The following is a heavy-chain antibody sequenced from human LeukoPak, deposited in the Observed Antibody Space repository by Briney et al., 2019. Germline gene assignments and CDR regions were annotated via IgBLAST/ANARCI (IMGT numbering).Heavy chain of an antibody. CDR2: IYYSGST. J-gene: IGHJ3*02. V-gene: IGHV4-31*03. D-gene: IGHD3-22*01. CDR1: GGSISSGGYY. CDR3: ARVDYYDSNGYYNHDAFDI. Sequence: SQTLSLTCTVSGGSISSGGYYWSWLRQHPGKGLEWIGYIYYSGSTYYNPSLKSRVTMSVDTSKNQFSLKLNSVTAADTAVYYCARVDYYDSNGYYNHDAFDIWGQGTMVTVSS.